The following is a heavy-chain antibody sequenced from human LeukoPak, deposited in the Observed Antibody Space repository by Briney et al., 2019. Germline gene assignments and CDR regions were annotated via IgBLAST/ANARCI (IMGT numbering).Heavy chain of an antibody. CDR2: IRSKANSYAT. J-gene: IGHJ3*02. V-gene: IGHV3-73*01. CDR1: GFTFSSYA. D-gene: IGHD3-22*01. Sequence: PGGSLRLSCAASGFTFSSYAIHWVRQASGKGLEWVGRIRSKANSYATAYAASVKGRFTISRDDSKNTAYLQMNSLKTEDTAVYYCTRLPGLVVVERDAFDIWGQGTMVTVSS. CDR3: TRLPGLVVVERDAFDI.